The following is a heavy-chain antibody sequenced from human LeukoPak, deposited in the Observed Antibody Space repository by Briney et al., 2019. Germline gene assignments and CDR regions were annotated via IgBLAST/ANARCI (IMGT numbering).Heavy chain of an antibody. CDR1: GFTFSSYA. CDR3: AKSRLTGDQLLYFDY. D-gene: IGHD2-2*01. J-gene: IGHJ4*02. CDR2: ISGSGGST. V-gene: IGHV3-23*01. Sequence: GGSLRLSCAASGFTFSSYAMSWVRQAPGKGLEWVSAISGSGGSTYYADSVKGRFTIPRDNSKNTLYLQMNSLRAEDTAVYYCAKSRLTGDQLLYFDYWGQGTLVTVSS.